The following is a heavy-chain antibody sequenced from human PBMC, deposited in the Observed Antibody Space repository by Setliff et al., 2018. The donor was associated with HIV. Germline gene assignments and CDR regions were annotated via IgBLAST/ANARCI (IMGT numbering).Heavy chain of an antibody. CDR3: ARRTYYDSAGYWDYWYFDL. Sequence: PSETLSLTCAVSGGSFSIYYWSWIRQPPGKGLEWIGEINHSGSTNYNPSLKSRVTISLDTSKNQFSLNLKSVTAADTAAYYCARRTYYDSAGYWDYWYFDLWGRGTLVTVSS. V-gene: IGHV4-34*01. D-gene: IGHD3-22*01. CDR1: GGSFSIYY. CDR2: INHSGST. J-gene: IGHJ2*01.